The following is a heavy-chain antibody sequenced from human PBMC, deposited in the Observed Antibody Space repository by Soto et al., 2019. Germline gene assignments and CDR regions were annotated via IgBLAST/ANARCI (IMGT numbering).Heavy chain of an antibody. CDR3: ARSPQRDLGELSLFSDY. V-gene: IGHV3-33*01. CDR1: GFTFSSYG. J-gene: IGHJ4*02. D-gene: IGHD3-16*02. Sequence: GGSLRLSCAASGFTFSSYGMHWVRQAPGKGLEWVAVIWYDGSNKYYADSVKGRFTISRDNSKNTLYLQMNSLRAEDTAVYYCARSPQRDLGELSLFSDYWGQGTLVTVSS. CDR2: IWYDGSNK.